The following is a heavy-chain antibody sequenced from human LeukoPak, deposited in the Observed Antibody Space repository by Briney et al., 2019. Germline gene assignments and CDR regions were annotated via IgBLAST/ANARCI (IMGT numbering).Heavy chain of an antibody. D-gene: IGHD1-26*01. CDR3: AKGDTTWELPHDY. CDR1: GFTFTSYA. J-gene: IGHJ4*02. V-gene: IGHV3-23*01. CDR2: INKSGGIT. Sequence: PGGSLRLSCAASGFTFTSYAMSWVRQAPGKGLEWVSTINKSGGITYYADSVKGRFTISRDNSKNTLYLQMDSPGAEDTAVYYCAKGDTTWELPHDYWGQGTLVTVSS.